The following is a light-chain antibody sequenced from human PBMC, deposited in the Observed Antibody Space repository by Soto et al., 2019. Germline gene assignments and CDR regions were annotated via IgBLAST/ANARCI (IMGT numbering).Light chain of an antibody. CDR1: QILSNY. Sequence: DIQMTQSPSTLSASVGDRVTITCRASQILSNYLAWYQQKPGKAPKLLIYTASRLESGVPSRFSGSGSGTEFTLTINSLQPDDFATYYCQQYNTNSSWTFGQGTKVEN. V-gene: IGKV1-5*03. CDR2: TAS. J-gene: IGKJ1*01. CDR3: QQYNTNSSWT.